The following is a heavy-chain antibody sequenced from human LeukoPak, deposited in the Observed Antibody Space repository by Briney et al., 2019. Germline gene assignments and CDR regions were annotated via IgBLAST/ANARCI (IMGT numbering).Heavy chain of an antibody. CDR2: IYHSGST. CDR3: ARERRVVGATGYYYYGMDV. Sequence: PSETLSLTCTVSGYSISSGYYWGWIRQPPGKGLEWIGSIYHSGSTYYNPSLKSRVTISVDTSKNQFSLKLSSVTAADTAVYYCARERRVVGATGYYYYGMDVWGQGTTVTVSS. V-gene: IGHV4-38-2*02. J-gene: IGHJ6*02. D-gene: IGHD1-26*01. CDR1: GYSISSGYY.